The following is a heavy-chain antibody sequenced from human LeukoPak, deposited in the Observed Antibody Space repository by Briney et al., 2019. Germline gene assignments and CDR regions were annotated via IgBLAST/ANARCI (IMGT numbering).Heavy chain of an antibody. CDR2: IYHSGST. CDR3: AGRLTGYWGPGYFDL. CDR1: GGSISGSNW. D-gene: IGHD3-9*01. J-gene: IGHJ2*01. V-gene: IGHV4-4*02. Sequence: PSETLSLTCAVSGGSISGSNWWNWVRQPPGKGLEWIGEIYHSGSTNSNPSLKSRVTISVDKSKNQFSLKLSSVTAADTAVYYCAGRLTGYWGPGYFDLWGRGTLVTVSS.